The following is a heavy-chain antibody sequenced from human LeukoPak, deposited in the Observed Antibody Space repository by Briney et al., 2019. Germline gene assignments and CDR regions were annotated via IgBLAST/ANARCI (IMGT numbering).Heavy chain of an antibody. CDR1: EFTFSTYG. Sequence: PGGSLRLSCVASEFTFSTYGMHWVRQAPGKGLEWVAVIWYDGSNKSYGDSVKGRFTISRDNSKNTVYLQMNSLRAEDTAVYYCAKDRRRSGGDYYYYYMDVWGKGTTVTVSS. CDR2: IWYDGSNK. J-gene: IGHJ6*03. CDR3: AKDRRRSGGDYYYYYMDV. V-gene: IGHV3-33*06. D-gene: IGHD2-21*01.